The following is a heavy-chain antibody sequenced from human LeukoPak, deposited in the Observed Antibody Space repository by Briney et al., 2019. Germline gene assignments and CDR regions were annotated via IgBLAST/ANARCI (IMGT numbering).Heavy chain of an antibody. V-gene: IGHV5-10-1*01. CDR3: ARHRRGDSSSWYLDY. Sequence: GESLKISCKGSGYSFTSYWISWVRQMPGKGLEWMGRIDPSDSYTNYSPSFQGHVTISADKSISTAYLQWSSLKALDTAMYYCARHRRGDSSSWYLDYWGQGTLVTVSS. D-gene: IGHD6-13*01. CDR1: GYSFTSYW. J-gene: IGHJ4*02. CDR2: IDPSDSYT.